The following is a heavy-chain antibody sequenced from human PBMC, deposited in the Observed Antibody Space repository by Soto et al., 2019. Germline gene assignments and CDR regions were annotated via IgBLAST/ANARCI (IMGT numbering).Heavy chain of an antibody. J-gene: IGHJ4*02. CDR2: IYYSGRN. Sequence: PSETLSLTCPVSGGSISGTNYYWGWIRQPPGKGLEWIGSIYYSGRNYYNPSLKSRVTISADTSVDMSKNQFSLKLSSVTAADTAVYYCARFVVGYCSSPSCHTDYWGQGTLVTVSS. D-gene: IGHD2-2*02. CDR1: GGSISGTNYY. V-gene: IGHV4-39*01. CDR3: ARFVVGYCSSPSCHTDY.